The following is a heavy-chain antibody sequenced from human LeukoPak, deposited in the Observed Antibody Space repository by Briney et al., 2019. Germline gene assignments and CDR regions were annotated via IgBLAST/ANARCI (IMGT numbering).Heavy chain of an antibody. Sequence: GASVKVSCKASGYTFTSYDINWVRQATGQGLEWMGWMNPNSGNTGYAQKFQGRVTITGNTSISTAYMELSSLRSEDTAVYYCARGIHDYYYYYYMDVWGKGTTVTVSS. CDR2: MNPNSGNT. CDR1: GYTFTSYD. J-gene: IGHJ6*03. V-gene: IGHV1-8*03. CDR3: ARGIHDYYYYYYMDV.